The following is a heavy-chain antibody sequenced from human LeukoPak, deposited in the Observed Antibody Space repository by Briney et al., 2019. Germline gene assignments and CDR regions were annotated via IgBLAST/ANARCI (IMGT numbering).Heavy chain of an antibody. V-gene: IGHV4-34*01. D-gene: IGHD3-16*01. J-gene: IGHJ6*03. Sequence: SETLSLTCDVNGGPFRPYYWNWVRQPPGKGLEWIGEINHSGSTNYNPSLESRVTISVDTSKNQFSLKLTSVTAADTAVYFCAINVWSLDYYYYSMDVWGKGTTVTVSS. CDR3: AINVWSLDYYYYSMDV. CDR2: INHSGST. CDR1: GGPFRPYY.